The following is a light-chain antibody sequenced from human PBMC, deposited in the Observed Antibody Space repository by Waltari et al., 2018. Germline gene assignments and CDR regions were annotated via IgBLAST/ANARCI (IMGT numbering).Light chain of an antibody. CDR3: QSYDTSLSVV. CDR1: GSNIGAGYD. V-gene: IGLV1-40*01. J-gene: IGLJ3*02. CDR2: GSS. Sequence: QSVLTQPPSVSGAPGQRVTISCTGSGSNIGAGYDFHWYQQLPRAAPKRLIYGSSSRPLGVPDRFFGSTSGTSASLAIIGLQAEDEADYYCQSYDTSLSVVFGGGTKLTVL.